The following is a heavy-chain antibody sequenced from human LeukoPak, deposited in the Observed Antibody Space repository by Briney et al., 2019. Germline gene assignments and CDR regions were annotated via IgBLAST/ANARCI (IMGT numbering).Heavy chain of an antibody. D-gene: IGHD6-13*01. CDR2: ISSDGSSK. V-gene: IGHV3-30-3*01. J-gene: IGHJ4*02. Sequence: GKSLRLSCAASGFTFSSYPMHWVRQAPGKGLEWVAVISSDGSSKDYADSVKGRFTISRDNSKNTLFLQMNSLRAEDTAVYYCARDATSRVAAAGPHCWGQGTLVIVSS. CDR3: ARDATSRVAAAGPHC. CDR1: GFTFSSYP.